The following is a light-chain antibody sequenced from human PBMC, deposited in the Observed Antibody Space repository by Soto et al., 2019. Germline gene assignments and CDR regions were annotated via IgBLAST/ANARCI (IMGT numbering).Light chain of an antibody. CDR2: AAS. CDR1: QSISSY. J-gene: IGKJ4*01. Sequence: DVQVTQSPSSLSASVGDRVTITCRASQSISSYLNWYQQKPGKAPKLLIYAASSLQSGVPSRFCCSGSGTDFTLTISSLQPEDFVTYYCQQSYSTPLTFGGGTKVEIK. CDR3: QQSYSTPLT. V-gene: IGKV1-39*01.